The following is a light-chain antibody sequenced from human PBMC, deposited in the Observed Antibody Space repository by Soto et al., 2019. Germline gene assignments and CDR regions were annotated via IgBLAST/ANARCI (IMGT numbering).Light chain of an antibody. CDR1: QSVRSNY. CDR2: DAS. V-gene: IGKV3-20*01. Sequence: EIVLTQSPDTLSFSPGERATLSCRASQSVRSNYLAWYQQKPGQAPRFLIYDASSRATGIPDRFSGSGSGTDFTLTISRLEPEDFAVYYCQQYGSSPLTFGGGTKGISN. J-gene: IGKJ4*01. CDR3: QQYGSSPLT.